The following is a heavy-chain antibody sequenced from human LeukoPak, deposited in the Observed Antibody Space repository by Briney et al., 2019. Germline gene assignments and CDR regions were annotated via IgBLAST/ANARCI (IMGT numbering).Heavy chain of an antibody. J-gene: IGHJ5*02. CDR3: ATAYRRFRFDP. CDR1: GGSISSGGYS. Sequence: SETLSLTCAVSGGSISSGGYSWSWIRQPPGKGLEWIGYIYHSGSTYYNPSLKSRVTISVDRSKNQFSLKLSSVTAADTAVYYCATAYRRFRFDPWGQGTLVTVSS. D-gene: IGHD2-2*02. CDR2: IYHSGST. V-gene: IGHV4-30-2*01.